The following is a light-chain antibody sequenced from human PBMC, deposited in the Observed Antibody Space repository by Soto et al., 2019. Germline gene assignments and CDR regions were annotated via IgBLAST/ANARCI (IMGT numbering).Light chain of an antibody. Sequence: QSVLTQPPSVSGAPGQRVTISCTGSSSNIGAGYDVHWYQQLPGTAPKLLIYGXXXRPSGVXXXXXGXXXXXXXXXXXXXXQXEDEADYYCQSYDSSLSAPYVFGTGTKLTVL. J-gene: IGLJ1*01. CDR3: QSYDSSLSAPYV. CDR1: SSNIGAGYD. CDR2: GXX. V-gene: IGLV1-40*01.